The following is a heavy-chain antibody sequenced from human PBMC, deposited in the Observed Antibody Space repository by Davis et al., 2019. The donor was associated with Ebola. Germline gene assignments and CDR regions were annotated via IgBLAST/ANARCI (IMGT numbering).Heavy chain of an antibody. V-gene: IGHV3-66*01. Sequence: GECLKISCAASGFTVSSNYMSWVRQAPGKGLEWVSVIYSGGSTYYADSVKGRFTISRDNSKNTLYLQMNSLRAEDTAVYYCARGPRTSVPAAVGWFDPWGQGTLVTVSS. CDR1: GFTVSSNY. D-gene: IGHD2-2*01. CDR3: ARGPRTSVPAAVGWFDP. J-gene: IGHJ5*02. CDR2: IYSGGST.